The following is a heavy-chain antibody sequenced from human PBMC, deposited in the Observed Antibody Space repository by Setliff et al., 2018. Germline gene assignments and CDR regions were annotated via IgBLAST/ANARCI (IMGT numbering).Heavy chain of an antibody. D-gene: IGHD3-22*01. J-gene: IGHJ4*02. CDR3: ARESRYYYDNLGTLDY. CDR1: GGSISSGDYY. V-gene: IGHV4-30-4*08. CDR2: IYSSGST. Sequence: PSETLSLTCTVSGGSISSGDYYWSWIRQPPGKGLEWIGYIYSSGSTYYNPSLKSRVSISEDTSKNQSSLKRSSVTAADTAVYYCARESRYYYDNLGTLDYWGQGTLVTVSS.